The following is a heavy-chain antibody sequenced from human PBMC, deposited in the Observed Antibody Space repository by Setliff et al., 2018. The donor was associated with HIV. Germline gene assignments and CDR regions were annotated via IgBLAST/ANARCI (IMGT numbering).Heavy chain of an antibody. CDR2: ISANSIHV. CDR3: TSQGQNTFNI. J-gene: IGHJ3*02. CDR1: GFNLSPYT. V-gene: IGHV3-21*06. Sequence: GGTLRLSCAASGFNLSPYTLTWVHQVPGKGLEWVSSISANSIHVYYADSLKGRFTISRDNARNSLYLQMNSLRVEVTAMYYCTSQGQNTFNIWGQGTMVTVSS.